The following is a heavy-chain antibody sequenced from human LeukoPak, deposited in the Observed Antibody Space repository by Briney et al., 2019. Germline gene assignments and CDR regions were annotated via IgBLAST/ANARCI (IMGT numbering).Heavy chain of an antibody. J-gene: IGHJ3*02. CDR3: AKGLFDPRYYYGSGSYGAFDI. V-gene: IGHV3-23*01. CDR1: GFIFSSYA. Sequence: PGGSLRLSCAASGFIFSSYAMSWVRQAPGKGLECVSGISGSGGSTHYADSVTGRFPISRDNFKNTLYLQMNSLRAEDTAVYYCAKGLFDPRYYYGSGSYGAFDIWGQGTMVTVSS. CDR2: ISGSGGST. D-gene: IGHD3-10*01.